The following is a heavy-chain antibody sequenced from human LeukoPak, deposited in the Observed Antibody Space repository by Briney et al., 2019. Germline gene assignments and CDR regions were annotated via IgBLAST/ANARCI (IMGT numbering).Heavy chain of an antibody. CDR2: IIPIFGTA. J-gene: IGHJ4*02. CDR1: GGTFSSYA. V-gene: IGHV1-69*05. CDR3: RRGEFIAVAGTASFDY. D-gene: IGHD6-19*01. Sequence: SVKVFCKASGGTFSSYAISWVRQAPGQGLEWTGSIIPIFGTANYAQKLQDRVTITTDESSTTAYMELSRMRSDDTVVYYCRRGEFIAVAGTASFDYWSQGTLVTVSS.